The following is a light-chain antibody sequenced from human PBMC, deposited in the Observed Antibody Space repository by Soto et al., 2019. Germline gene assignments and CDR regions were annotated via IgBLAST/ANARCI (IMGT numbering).Light chain of an antibody. CDR1: SGRRDNT. J-gene: IGLJ1*01. Sequence: QSVLTQSSSAAASLGSSVKFTCTLNSGRRDNTIAWHQQQPGKAPRFLMRLDGSGSYSKGSGVPDRFSGSSSGADRYLTISNLQSQDEGDYYCETWDSNTRVSGPGTKVTVL. CDR3: ETWDSNTRV. CDR2: LDGSGSY. V-gene: IGLV4-60*03.